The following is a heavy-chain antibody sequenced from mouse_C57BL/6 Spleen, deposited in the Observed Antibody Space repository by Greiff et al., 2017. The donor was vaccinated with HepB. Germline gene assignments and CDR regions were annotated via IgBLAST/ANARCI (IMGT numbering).Heavy chain of an antibody. J-gene: IGHJ2*01. Sequence: EVQLQQSGPVLVKPGASVKMSCKASGYTFTDYYMNWVKQSHGKSLEWIGVINPYNGGTSYNQKFKGKATLTVDKSSSTASMELNSLTSEDSAVYYCARELDSSSTGYFDYWGQGTTLTVSS. D-gene: IGHD3-2*02. CDR3: ARELDSSSTGYFDY. CDR1: GYTFTDYY. CDR2: INPYNGGT. V-gene: IGHV1-19*01.